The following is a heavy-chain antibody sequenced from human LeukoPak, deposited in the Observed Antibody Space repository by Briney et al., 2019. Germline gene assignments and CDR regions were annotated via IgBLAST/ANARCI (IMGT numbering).Heavy chain of an antibody. CDR1: GYTFTSCA. V-gene: IGHV1-3*01. J-gene: IGHJ5*02. CDR2: INAGNGNT. Sequence: ASVKVSCKASGYTFTSCAMHWVRQAPGQRLEWMGWINAGNGNTKYSQKFQGRVTITRDTSASTAYMELSSLRSEDTAVYYCARDRRVVAATRERANWFDPWGQGTLVTVSS. CDR3: ARDRRVVAATRERANWFDP. D-gene: IGHD2-15*01.